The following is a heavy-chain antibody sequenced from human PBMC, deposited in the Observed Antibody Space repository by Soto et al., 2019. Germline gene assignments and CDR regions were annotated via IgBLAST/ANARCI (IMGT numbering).Heavy chain of an antibody. V-gene: IGHV3-48*02. J-gene: IGHJ6*02. CDR2: ISSRSSTI. D-gene: IGHD6-6*01. CDR3: ARDQGVAARPVGHSYYYYYGMDV. Sequence: EVQLVESGGGLVQPGGSLRLSCAASGFTFSSYSMNWVRQAPGKGLEWVSYISSRSSTIYYADSVKGRFTSSRDNAKNLLYLQMNSRRDEDTAVYYCARDQGVAARPVGHSYYYYYGMDVWGQGTTVTVSS. CDR1: GFTFSSYS.